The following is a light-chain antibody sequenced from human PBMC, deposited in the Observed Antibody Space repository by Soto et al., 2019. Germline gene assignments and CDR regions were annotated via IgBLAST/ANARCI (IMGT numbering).Light chain of an antibody. V-gene: IGKV3-20*01. Sequence: GMKQSPGTLSLSPGERATLSCRASQSVSSSYLAWYQQKPGQAPRLLIYGASSRATGIPDRFSGSGSGTDFTLTISRLEPEDFAVYYCQQYGSSPRTFGQGTNVAI. CDR2: GAS. J-gene: IGKJ1*01. CDR3: QQYGSSPRT. CDR1: QSVSSSY.